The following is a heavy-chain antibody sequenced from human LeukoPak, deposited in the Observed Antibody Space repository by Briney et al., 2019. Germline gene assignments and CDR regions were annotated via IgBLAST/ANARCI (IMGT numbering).Heavy chain of an antibody. J-gene: IGHJ4*02. CDR2: INHSGST. Sequence: SETLSLTCAVYGGSFSGYYWSWIRQPPGKGLGWIGEINHSGSTNYNPSLKSRVTISVDTSKNQFSLKLSSVTAADTAVYYCARGLGIWGQGTLVTVSS. V-gene: IGHV4-34*01. CDR3: ARGLGI. CDR1: GGSFSGYY.